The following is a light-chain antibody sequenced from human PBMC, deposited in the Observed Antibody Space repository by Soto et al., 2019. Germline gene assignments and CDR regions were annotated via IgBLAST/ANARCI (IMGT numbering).Light chain of an antibody. J-gene: IGKJ3*01. CDR3: LQHYAFPFT. V-gene: IGKV1-17*01. CDR1: QDIGTS. Sequence: DIQMTQSPSSLSASVGGRVTITCRASQDIGTSLDWFQQKPGTAPKRLIYTISDLQSGVPSRFSGGGSGTEFTLTISSPQPEDSATYSCLQHYAFPFTFGPGT. CDR2: TIS.